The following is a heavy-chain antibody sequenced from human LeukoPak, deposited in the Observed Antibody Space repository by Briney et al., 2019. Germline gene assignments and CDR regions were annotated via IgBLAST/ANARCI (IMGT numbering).Heavy chain of an antibody. CDR2: ISYDGSNK. V-gene: IGHV3-30*04. J-gene: IGHJ4*02. Sequence: GRSLRLSCAASGFTFSNYAMHWVRQAPGKGLEWVAVISYDGSNKYYADSVKGRFTISRDNSKNTLYLQMNSLRAEDTAVYYCARDYYGSGRHDYWGQGTLVTVSS. CDR3: ARDYYGSGRHDY. CDR1: GFTFSNYA. D-gene: IGHD3-10*01.